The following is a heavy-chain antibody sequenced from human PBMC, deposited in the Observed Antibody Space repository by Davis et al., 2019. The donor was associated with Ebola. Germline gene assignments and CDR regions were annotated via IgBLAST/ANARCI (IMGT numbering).Heavy chain of an antibody. CDR2: INTNTGNP. V-gene: IGHV7-4-1*02. CDR1: GYTFTSNV. CDR3: ARGWSGGIVVVTYFDY. D-gene: IGHD3-22*01. J-gene: IGHJ4*02. Sequence: AASVKVSCKASGYTFTSNVMNWVRQAPGQGLEWMGWINTNTGNPTYAQDFTGRFVFSLDTSVSTAYLQISSLKAEDTAVYYCARGWSGGIVVVTYFDYWGQGTLVTVSS.